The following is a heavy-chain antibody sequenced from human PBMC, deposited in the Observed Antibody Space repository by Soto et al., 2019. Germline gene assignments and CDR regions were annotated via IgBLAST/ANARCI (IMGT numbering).Heavy chain of an antibody. V-gene: IGHV3-23*01. J-gene: IGHJ4*02. CDR2: ISGSGGST. CDR3: ASQCSGASCQSGDY. D-gene: IGHD2-15*01. Sequence: GGSLRLSCAASGFTFSSYAMTWVRQAPGKGLEWVSVISGSGGSTYYADSVKGRFTISRDNSKNTLYLQMNSLRAEDTAVYYCASQCSGASCQSGDYWGQGTLVTVSS. CDR1: GFTFSSYA.